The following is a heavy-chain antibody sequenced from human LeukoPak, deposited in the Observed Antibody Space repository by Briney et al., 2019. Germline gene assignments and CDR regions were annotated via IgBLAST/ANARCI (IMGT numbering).Heavy chain of an antibody. D-gene: IGHD3-3*02. CDR3: AKDISSTSSTPFDP. CDR1: GFTFSSFA. J-gene: IGHJ5*02. V-gene: IGHV3-23*01. Sequence: GGSLRLSCAASGFTSGFTFSSFAMSWVRQAPGKGLEWVSAISGSGTATHYAATVRGRFTISRDNSKNTLYLQMNSLRAEDTAIYYCAKDISSTSSTPFDPWGQGTLVTVSS. CDR2: ISGSGTAT.